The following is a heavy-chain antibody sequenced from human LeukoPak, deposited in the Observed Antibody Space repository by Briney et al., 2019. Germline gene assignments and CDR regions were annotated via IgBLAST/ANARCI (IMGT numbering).Heavy chain of an antibody. CDR2: IYYSGST. V-gene: IGHV4-31*03. Sequence: SETLSLTCTVSGGSISSGGYYWSWLRQHPGTGLEWIGYIYYSGSTYYNPSLKSRVTISVDTSKNQFSLKLSSVTAADTAVYYCARVVDSSGYNYYFDYWGQGTLVTVSS. D-gene: IGHD3-22*01. CDR3: ARVVDSSGYNYYFDY. CDR1: GGSISSGGYY. J-gene: IGHJ4*02.